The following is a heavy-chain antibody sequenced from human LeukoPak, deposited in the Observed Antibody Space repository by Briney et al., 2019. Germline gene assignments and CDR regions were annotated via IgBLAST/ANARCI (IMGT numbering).Heavy chain of an antibody. CDR3: ASSYYYDSSGYHY. D-gene: IGHD3-22*01. Sequence: GASVKVSCKASGGTFNSYAISWVRQAPGQGLEWMGGIIPIFGTTNYARKFRGRVTLTADKSTRTAYMELSSLRSEDTAVYYCASSYYYDSSGYHYWGQGTLVTVSS. CDR1: GGTFNSYA. V-gene: IGHV1-69*06. J-gene: IGHJ4*02. CDR2: IIPIFGTT.